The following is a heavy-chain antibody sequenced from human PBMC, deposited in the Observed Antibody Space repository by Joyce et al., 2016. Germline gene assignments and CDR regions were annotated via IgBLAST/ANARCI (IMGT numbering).Heavy chain of an antibody. CDR2: ISSSGNYI. CDR3: AREVTRGDYFDY. D-gene: IGHD2-21*02. CDR1: GFTCNVYS. Sequence: EVQLVESGGGLVKPGGSLRLSCAASGFTCNVYSMNWVRQAPGKGLEGVSSISSSGNYIYYADSVNGRFTIYRDNAKNSLYLQINSLRVEETAVYYCAREVTRGDYFDYWGQGTLVTVSS. V-gene: IGHV3-21*01. J-gene: IGHJ4*02.